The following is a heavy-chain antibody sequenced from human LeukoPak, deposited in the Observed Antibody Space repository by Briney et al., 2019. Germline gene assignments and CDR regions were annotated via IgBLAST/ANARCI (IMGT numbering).Heavy chain of an antibody. CDR2: IYYSGST. CDR3: ARVTGYRIEDYFDY. J-gene: IGHJ4*02. CDR1: GGSISSYY. D-gene: IGHD6-13*01. Sequence: SETLSLTCTVSGGSISSYYWSLIRQPPGQRLEWIGYIYYSGSTNYNPSLKSRVTISVETSKTEFSLKLRSVTAADTAVYYCARVTGYRIEDYFDYWGQGTLVTVSS. V-gene: IGHV4-59*01.